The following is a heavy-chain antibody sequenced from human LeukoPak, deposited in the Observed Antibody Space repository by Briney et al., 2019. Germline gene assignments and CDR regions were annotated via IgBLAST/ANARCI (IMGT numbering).Heavy chain of an antibody. CDR2: INPNSGGT. D-gene: IGHD3-9*01. CDR3: ARKRDCGILRPRYGMAF. J-gene: IGHJ6*04. V-gene: IGHV1-2*02. CDR1: GYTFTGYY. Sequence: GASVKVSCKASGYTFTGYYMHWVRQAPGQGLEWMGWINPNSGGTNYAQKFQGRVTMTRDTSISTAYMELSRLRSDDTAVYYCARKRDCGILRPRYGMAFGAKGPRAPVP.